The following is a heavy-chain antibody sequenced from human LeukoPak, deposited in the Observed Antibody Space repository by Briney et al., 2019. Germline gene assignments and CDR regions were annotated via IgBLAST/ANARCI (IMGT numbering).Heavy chain of an antibody. Sequence: GSLRLSCAASGFTFSTYAMSWVRQAPGKGLEWVSTISGSGGSIYYADSVKGRFTISRDNSKNTFYLQMNSLRAEDTAVYYCAKGRWLQIPFDYWGQGTLVTVSS. J-gene: IGHJ4*02. V-gene: IGHV3-23*01. CDR1: GFTFSTYA. D-gene: IGHD5-24*01. CDR2: ISGSGGSI. CDR3: AKGRWLQIPFDY.